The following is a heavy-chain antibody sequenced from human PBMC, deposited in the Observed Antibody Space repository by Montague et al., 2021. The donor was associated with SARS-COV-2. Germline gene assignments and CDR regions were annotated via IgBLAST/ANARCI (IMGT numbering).Heavy chain of an antibody. J-gene: IGHJ6*03. D-gene: IGHD4-23*01. CDR2: IYYSGST. Sequence: TLSLTCTVSGGSISSGGYYWSWIRQHPGKGLEWIGYIYYSGSTYYNPSLKSRVTISVDTSKNQFSLKLSSVTAADTAVYYCASTYGGNLGYYYYYMDVWGKGTTVTDSS. CDR3: ASTYGGNLGYYYYYMDV. V-gene: IGHV4-31*03. CDR1: GGSISSGGYY.